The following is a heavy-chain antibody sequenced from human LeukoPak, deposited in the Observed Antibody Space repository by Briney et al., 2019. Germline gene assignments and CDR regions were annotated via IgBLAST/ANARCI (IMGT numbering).Heavy chain of an antibody. D-gene: IGHD6-19*01. Sequence: GGSLRLSCAASGFTFSSYWMSWVRQAPGKGLEWVANIKQDGSEKYYVDSVKGRFTISRDNAKNSLYLQMNSLRAEDTAVYYCARDSSGWSRAGVNDYWGQGTLVTVSS. V-gene: IGHV3-7*01. CDR2: IKQDGSEK. CDR3: ARDSSGWSRAGVNDY. CDR1: GFTFSSYW. J-gene: IGHJ4*02.